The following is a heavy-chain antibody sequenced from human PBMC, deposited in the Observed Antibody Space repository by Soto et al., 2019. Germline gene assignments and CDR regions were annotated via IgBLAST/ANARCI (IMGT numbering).Heavy chain of an antibody. Sequence: GASVKVSCKASGYTFTRSGISWVRQAPGQGLEWMGWISTYNGDTNYAQTLQGRVTMTTDTSTSTVHMEVRSLRSDDTAVYYCAREGVAPYYYYGMDVRGQGTPVTVSS. V-gene: IGHV1-18*01. CDR2: ISTYNGDT. D-gene: IGHD5-12*01. CDR3: AREGVAPYYYYGMDV. CDR1: GYTFTRSG. J-gene: IGHJ6*02.